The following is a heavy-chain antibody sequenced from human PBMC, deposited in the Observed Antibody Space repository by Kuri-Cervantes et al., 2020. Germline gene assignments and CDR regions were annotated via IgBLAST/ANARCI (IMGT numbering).Heavy chain of an antibody. V-gene: IGHV4-39*01. Sequence: SETLSLTCTVSGGSISSSSYYWGWIRQPPGKGLEWIGSIYYSGSTYYNPSLKSRVTISVDTSKNQFSLKLSSVTAADTAVYYCARAPGYYNALDVWGQGTMVTDSS. D-gene: IGHD3-10*01. J-gene: IGHJ6*02. CDR3: ARAPGYYNALDV. CDR2: IYYSGST. CDR1: GGSISSSSYY.